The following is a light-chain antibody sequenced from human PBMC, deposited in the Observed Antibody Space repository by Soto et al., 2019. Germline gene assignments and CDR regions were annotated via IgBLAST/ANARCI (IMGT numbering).Light chain of an antibody. Sequence: DIQMTQSPSTLSASVGDRVTITCRASQSVSIWLAWYQQKPEKAPKLLIYKASSLESGVPSRFSGSASGTEFTLTISSLQPDDFATYYCLQYNSYSLWTFGQGTKVEVK. CDR1: QSVSIW. CDR3: LQYNSYSLWT. CDR2: KAS. J-gene: IGKJ1*01. V-gene: IGKV1-5*03.